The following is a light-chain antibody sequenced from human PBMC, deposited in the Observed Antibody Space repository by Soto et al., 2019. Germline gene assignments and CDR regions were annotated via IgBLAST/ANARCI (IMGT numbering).Light chain of an antibody. Sequence: QSALTQPASVSGSPGQSITISCTGTSSDVGSYNLVTWYQQHPGKAPKLMIYESSKRPSGVSKCFAGSKSGNTASLKISGLEAEDKADYYCCSYAGSSNVFGTGTKLTVL. CDR1: SSDVGSYNL. CDR3: CSYAGSSNV. V-gene: IGLV2-23*03. J-gene: IGLJ1*01. CDR2: ESS.